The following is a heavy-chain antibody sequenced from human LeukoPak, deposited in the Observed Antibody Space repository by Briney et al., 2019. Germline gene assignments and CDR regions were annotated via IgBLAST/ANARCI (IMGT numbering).Heavy chain of an antibody. D-gene: IGHD4-23*01. CDR3: ASVYGGLGY. J-gene: IGHJ4*02. CDR2: IKQGISEK. CDR1: GFTFSSYW. V-gene: IGHV3-7*01. Sequence: AGGSLRLSCAASGFTFSSYWMTWVRQAPGKGLEWVANIKQGISEKYYIDSVKGRFTISRDNAKNSLYLQMNSLRAEDTAVYYCASVYGGLGYWGQGTLVTVSS.